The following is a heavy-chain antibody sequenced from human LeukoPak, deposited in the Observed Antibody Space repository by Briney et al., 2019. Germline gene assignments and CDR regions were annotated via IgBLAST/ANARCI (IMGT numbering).Heavy chain of an antibody. CDR3: GLMAVADTGFDF. V-gene: IGHV1-46*01. CDR2: INPSGGST. J-gene: IGHJ4*02. CDR1: GYTFTSYY. D-gene: IGHD6-19*01. Sequence: GASVKVSCKASGYTFTSYYMHWVRQAPGQGLEWMGIINPSGGSTTYAQKFQGRVTMTRDTSTSTVYMELSSLRSEDTAVYYCGLMAVADTGFDFWGQGTLVTVSS.